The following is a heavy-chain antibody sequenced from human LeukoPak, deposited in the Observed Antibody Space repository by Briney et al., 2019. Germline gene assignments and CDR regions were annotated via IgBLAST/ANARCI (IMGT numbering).Heavy chain of an antibody. CDR3: ARDKGPYYFDQ. CDR2: ISSSSSYI. V-gene: IGHV3-21*01. CDR1: GFTFSSCS. J-gene: IGHJ4*02. Sequence: KSGGSLRLSCAASGFTFSSCSMNWVRQAPGKGLEWVSSISSSSSYIYYADSVKGRFTISRDNAKNSLYLQMNSLRAEDTAVYYCARDKGPYYFDQWGQGTLLTVSS.